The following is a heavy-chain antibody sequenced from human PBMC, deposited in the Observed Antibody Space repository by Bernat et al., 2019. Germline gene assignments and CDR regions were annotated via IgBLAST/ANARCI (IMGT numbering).Heavy chain of an antibody. CDR2: IRYDGSNK. J-gene: IGHJ6*02. V-gene: IGHV3-30*02. Sequence: QVQLVESGGGVVQPGGSLRLSCAASGFTFSSYGMHWVRQAPGKGLEWVAFIRYDGSNKYYADSVKGRFTISRDNSKNTLYLQMNSLRAEDTAVYYCAKVRELRDIVLMPRGKDRGMDVWGQGTTVTVSS. CDR1: GFTFSSYG. CDR3: AKVRELRDIVLMPRGKDRGMDV. D-gene: IGHD2-8*01.